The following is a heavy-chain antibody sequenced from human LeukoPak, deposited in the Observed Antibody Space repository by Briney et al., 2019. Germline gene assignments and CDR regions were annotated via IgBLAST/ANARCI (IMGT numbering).Heavy chain of an antibody. V-gene: IGHV3-30*02. CDR3: AKAPRHRGISMVRGVREDHYMDV. D-gene: IGHD3-10*01. CDR1: GFTFSSYG. CDR2: IRFDETNK. Sequence: GGSLRLSCIASGFTFSSYGMYWVRQAPGKGLEWVAFIRFDETNKYYADSVKGRFTISRDNSKNTLYLQMNSLRAEDTAVYYCAKAPRHRGISMVRGVREDHYMDVWGKGTTVTISS. J-gene: IGHJ6*03.